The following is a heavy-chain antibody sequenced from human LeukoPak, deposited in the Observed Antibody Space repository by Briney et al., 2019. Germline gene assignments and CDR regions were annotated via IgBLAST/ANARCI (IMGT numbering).Heavy chain of an antibody. V-gene: IGHV1-69*06. CDR1: GGTFSSYA. Sequence: GASVKVSCKASGGTFSSYAISWVRQAPGQGLEWMGGIIPIFGTANYAQKFQGRVTVTGDTSTSTVHMELSGLRSEDTAVYYCARDQEAFDYWGQGTLVTVSS. CDR3: ARDQEAFDY. J-gene: IGHJ4*02. CDR2: IIPIFGTA.